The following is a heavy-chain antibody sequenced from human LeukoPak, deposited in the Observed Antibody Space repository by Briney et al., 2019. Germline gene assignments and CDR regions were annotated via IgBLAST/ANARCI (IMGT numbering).Heavy chain of an antibody. V-gene: IGHV3-23*01. CDR2: ISRSGTET. D-gene: IGHD3/OR15-3a*01. Sequence: GGSLRLSCAGAGFTFSNYGMSWVRQAPGKGLEWVSVISRSGTETYHADSVRGRFTISRDDFKNTLYLQVNRLRAEDTATYYCTKALLDFWEPLASWGQGSLVTVSS. J-gene: IGHJ4*02. CDR3: TKALLDFWEPLAS. CDR1: GFTFSNYG.